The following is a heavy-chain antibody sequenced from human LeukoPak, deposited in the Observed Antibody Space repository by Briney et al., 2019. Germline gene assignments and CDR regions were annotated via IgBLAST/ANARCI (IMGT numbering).Heavy chain of an antibody. D-gene: IGHD2-2*01. CDR2: IYHSGST. Sequence: SETLSLTCTVSGYSISSGYYWGWIRQPPGKGLEWIGSIYHSGSTYYNPSLKSRVTISVDTSKNQFSLKLSSVTAADTAVYYCARHQGVPGNAFDIWGQGTMVTVSS. J-gene: IGHJ3*02. CDR1: GYSISSGYY. CDR3: ARHQGVPGNAFDI. V-gene: IGHV4-38-2*02.